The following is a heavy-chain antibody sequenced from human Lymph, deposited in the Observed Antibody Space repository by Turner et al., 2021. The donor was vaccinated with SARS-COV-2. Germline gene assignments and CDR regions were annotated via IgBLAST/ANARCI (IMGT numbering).Heavy chain of an antibody. Sequence: QVQLVESGGGVVQPGRSLRLSCAASGFTFSSYAMLRVRRAPGKGLDWVALLSYDGSNKYYADSVKGRFTISRENSKNTLSLQMNSLGAEDTAVYYCARSEPNFDYWGQGTLVTVSS. V-gene: IGHV3-30-3*01. CDR1: GFTFSSYA. J-gene: IGHJ4*02. CDR3: ARSEPNFDY. CDR2: LSYDGSNK.